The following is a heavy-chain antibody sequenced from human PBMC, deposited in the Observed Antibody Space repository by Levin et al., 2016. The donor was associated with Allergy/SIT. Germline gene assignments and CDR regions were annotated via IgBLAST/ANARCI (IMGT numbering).Heavy chain of an antibody. D-gene: IGHD3-3*01. CDR3: ARDLLGDDFWVY. Sequence: VRQAPGKGLEWVSSISSSSSYIYYADSVKGRFTISRDNAKNSLYLQMNSLRAEDTAVYYCARDLLGDDFWVYWGQGTLVTVSS. J-gene: IGHJ4*02. CDR2: ISSSSSYI. V-gene: IGHV3-21*01.